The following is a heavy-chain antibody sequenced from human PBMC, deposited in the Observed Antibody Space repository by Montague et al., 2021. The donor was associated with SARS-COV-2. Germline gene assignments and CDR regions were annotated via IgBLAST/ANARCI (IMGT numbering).Heavy chain of an antibody. CDR3: VSGRRGTAFPVSPGAFDF. CDR1: GGSISNRHYY. V-gene: IGHV4-39*01. D-gene: IGHD2-21*02. Sequence: SETLSLTCTVSGGSISNRHYYWGWVRQPPGKRLEWIGSMDYVGNPFYNPPLRSRVAITLDTSKSQLSLRLRSVTTADTAVFCCVSGRRGTAFPVSPGAFDFWGQGTTVTVSS. CDR2: MDYVGNP. J-gene: IGHJ3*01.